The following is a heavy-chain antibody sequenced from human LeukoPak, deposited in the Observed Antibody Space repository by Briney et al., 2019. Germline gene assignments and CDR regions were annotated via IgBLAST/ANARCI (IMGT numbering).Heavy chain of an antibody. Sequence: GGSLRLSCAASGFTFSSYGMHWVRQAPGKGLEWVAVISYDGSNKYYADSVKGRLTISRDNSKNTLYLQMNSLRAEDTAVYYCAKDFVANYGMDVWGQGTTVTVSS. CDR1: GFTFSSYG. CDR2: ISYDGSNK. D-gene: IGHD2-15*01. CDR3: AKDFVANYGMDV. J-gene: IGHJ6*02. V-gene: IGHV3-30*18.